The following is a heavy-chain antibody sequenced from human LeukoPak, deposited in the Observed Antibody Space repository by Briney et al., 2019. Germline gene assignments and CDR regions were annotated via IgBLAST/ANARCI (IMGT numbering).Heavy chain of an antibody. V-gene: IGHV7-4-1*02. Sequence: APVKVSCKASGYTFTSYGISWVRQAPGQGLEWMGWINTNTGNPTYAQGFTGRFVFSLDTSVSTAYLQISSLKAEDTAVYYCARDRREGYDSSGYYLGYWGQGTLVTVSS. J-gene: IGHJ4*02. CDR3: ARDRREGYDSSGYYLGY. D-gene: IGHD3-22*01. CDR1: GYTFTSYG. CDR2: INTNTGNP.